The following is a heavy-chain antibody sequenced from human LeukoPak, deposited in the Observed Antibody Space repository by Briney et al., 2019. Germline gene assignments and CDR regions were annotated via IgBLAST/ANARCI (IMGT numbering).Heavy chain of an antibody. V-gene: IGHV4-61*02. CDR2: IYTSGST. CDR3: ARGVSSSSPYFDY. J-gene: IGHJ4*02. D-gene: IGHD6-19*01. Sequence: SETLSLTCTVSGGSISSGSYYWSWIRQPAGKGLEWIGRIYTSGSTNYNPSLKSRVTMSVDTSKNQFSLKLSSVTAADTAVYYCARGVSSSSPYFDYWGQGTLVTVSS. CDR1: GGSISSGSYY.